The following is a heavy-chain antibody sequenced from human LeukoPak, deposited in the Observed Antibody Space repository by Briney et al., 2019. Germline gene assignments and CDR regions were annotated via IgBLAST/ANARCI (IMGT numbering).Heavy chain of an antibody. CDR1: GFTFSSYA. V-gene: IGHV3-23*01. D-gene: IGHD3-16*01. Sequence: GASLRLSCAASGFTFSSYAMSWVRQAPGKGLEWVSAISGSGGSTYYADSVKGRFTISRDNGKNTVYLQMNSLRAEDTAVYYCAKDWAYSMDVWGKGTTVTVSS. CDR3: AKDWAYSMDV. J-gene: IGHJ6*04. CDR2: ISGSGGST.